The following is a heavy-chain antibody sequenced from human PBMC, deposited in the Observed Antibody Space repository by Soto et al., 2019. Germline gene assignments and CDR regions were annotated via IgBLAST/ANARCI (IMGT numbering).Heavy chain of an antibody. Sequence: QVQLVQSGAEVKKPGASVKVSCKASGYTFTSYDIIWVRQATGQGLEWVGWMNPNGVNTGYAQKFQGRITMTRNTSISTDYMEMSSLRSEDTAVYFCARNYNGLSYWGQGTLVTVSS. CDR2: MNPNGVNT. J-gene: IGHJ4*02. CDR1: GYTFTSYD. V-gene: IGHV1-8*01. CDR3: ARNYNGLSY. D-gene: IGHD1-7*01.